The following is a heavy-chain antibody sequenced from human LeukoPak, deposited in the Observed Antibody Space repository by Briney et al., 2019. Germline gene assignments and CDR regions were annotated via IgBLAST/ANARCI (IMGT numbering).Heavy chain of an antibody. J-gene: IGHJ5*02. CDR3: ARNIRYSSGLNWFDP. CDR1: GGSISSCSDY. Sequence: SETLSLTCTVSGGSISSCSDYWGWIRQPPGKGLEWIGSIYYGGSTYYNPSLKSRVTISVDTSKKQCSLKLSSVTAADTAVYYCARNIRYSSGLNWFDPWGQGTLVTVSS. CDR2: IYYGGST. D-gene: IGHD6-19*01. V-gene: IGHV4-39*01.